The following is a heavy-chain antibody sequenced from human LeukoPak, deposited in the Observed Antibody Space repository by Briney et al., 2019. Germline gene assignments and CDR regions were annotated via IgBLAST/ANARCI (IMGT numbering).Heavy chain of an antibody. CDR3: AREDYVWGSYRYAFDY. CDR1: GGSISSSNW. CDR2: IYHSGST. D-gene: IGHD3-16*02. Sequence: SETLSLTCAVSGGSISSSNWWSWVRQPPGKGLEWIGEIYHSGSTNYNPSLKSRVTISVDTSKNQFSLKLSSVTAADTAVYYCAREDYVWGSYRYAFDYWGQGTLVTVSS. J-gene: IGHJ4*02. V-gene: IGHV4-4*02.